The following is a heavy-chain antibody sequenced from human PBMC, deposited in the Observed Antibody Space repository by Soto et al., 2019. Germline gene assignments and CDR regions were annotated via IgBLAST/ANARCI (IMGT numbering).Heavy chain of an antibody. V-gene: IGHV3-30*18. CDR1: GFTFSSFG. CDR2: ISYDGSNK. Sequence: QVQLVESGGGVVQPGRSLRLSCAASGFTFSSFGMHWVRQAPGKGLEWVAVISYDGSNKKYADSVKGRFTISRDNSKNTLYMQMNSLRVEGTDVYFCAKGQYCSGGSCYFNPSDYWGQGTLVTVSS. CDR3: AKGQYCSGGSCYFNPSDY. D-gene: IGHD2-15*01. J-gene: IGHJ4*02.